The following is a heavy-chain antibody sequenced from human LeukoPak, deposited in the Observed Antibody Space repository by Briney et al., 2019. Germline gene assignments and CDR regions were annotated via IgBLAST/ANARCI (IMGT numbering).Heavy chain of an antibody. CDR2: INLSVGST. V-gene: IGHV1-46*01. J-gene: IGHJ4*02. CDR1: GYTFSSYY. CDR3: ARELSSSSRLLDS. Sequence: ASVKLSCKASGYTFSSYYMHWVRQAPGQGLEWMGVINLSVGSTSHEQKFHGRVTMTRDMSTSTVYMELSSLRSEDTAVYYCARELSSSSRLLDSWGQGTLVTVSS. D-gene: IGHD6-6*01.